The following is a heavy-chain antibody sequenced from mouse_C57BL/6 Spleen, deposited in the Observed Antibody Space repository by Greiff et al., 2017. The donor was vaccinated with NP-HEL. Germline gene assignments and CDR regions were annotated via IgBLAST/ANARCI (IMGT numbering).Heavy chain of an antibody. Sequence: EVKLQESEGGLVQPGSSMKLSCTASGFTFSDYYMAWVRQVPEKGLEWVANINYDGSSTYYLDSLKSRFIISRDNAKNILYLQMSSLKSEDTATYYCARAYDGYSGAMDYWGQGTSVTVSS. CDR3: ARAYDGYSGAMDY. D-gene: IGHD2-3*01. J-gene: IGHJ4*01. CDR2: INYDGSST. V-gene: IGHV5-16*01. CDR1: GFTFSDYY.